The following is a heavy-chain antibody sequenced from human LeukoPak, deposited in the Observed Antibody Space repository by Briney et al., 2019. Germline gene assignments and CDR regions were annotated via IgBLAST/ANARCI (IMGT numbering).Heavy chain of an antibody. V-gene: IGHV3-23*01. CDR2: INGGGSNT. CDR3: AKTAVVITFRFDD. Sequence: PGGSLRLSCVASGFAFNTYVMSWVRQAPGKGLEWVAAINGGGSNTYYADSVKGRFTISRDNSKNMAYLQMNSLRADDTAVYYCAKTAVVITFRFDDWGQGALVTVFS. D-gene: IGHD4/OR15-4a*01. J-gene: IGHJ4*02. CDR1: GFAFNTYV.